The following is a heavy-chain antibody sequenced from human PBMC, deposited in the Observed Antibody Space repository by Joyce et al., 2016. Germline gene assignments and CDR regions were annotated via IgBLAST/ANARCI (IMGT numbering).Heavy chain of an antibody. V-gene: IGHV1-8*01. CDR3: ARERNFGDLSFDP. CDR1: GYTFTSYD. Sequence: QVQLVQSGAEVKKPGASVKVSCKASGYTFTSYDINWVRQATGQGLEWMAWMKPNSGNTGYAQKFQGRVTMTWNTSISTAYMEVSSLRSEDTAIYYCARERNFGDLSFDPWGQGTLVNVSS. J-gene: IGHJ5*02. D-gene: IGHD4-17*01. CDR2: MKPNSGNT.